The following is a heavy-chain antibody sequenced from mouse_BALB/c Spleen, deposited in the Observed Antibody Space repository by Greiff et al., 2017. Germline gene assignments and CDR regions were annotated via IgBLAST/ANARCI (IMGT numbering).Heavy chain of an antibody. CDR1: GFNIKDYY. CDR2: IDPENGNT. CDR3: ARSVYGMYFDV. V-gene: IGHV14-1*02. D-gene: IGHD2-10*02. Sequence: VQLQQSGAELVRSGASVKLSCKASGFNIKDYYMHWVKQRPEQGLEWIGWIDPENGNTIYDPKFQGKASITADTSSNTAYLQLSSLTSEDTAVYYCARSVYGMYFDVWGAGTTVTVSS. J-gene: IGHJ1*01.